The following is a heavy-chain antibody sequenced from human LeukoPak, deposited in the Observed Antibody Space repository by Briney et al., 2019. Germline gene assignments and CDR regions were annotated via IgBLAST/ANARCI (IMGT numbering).Heavy chain of an antibody. Sequence: ASVKVSCKASGYTFTSYGISWVRQAPGQGLEWMGWISAYNGNTNYAQKLQGRVTMTTDTSTSTAYMELRSLRSDDTAVYYCARVRGYGGYDLSGGDYWGQGTLVTVSS. J-gene: IGHJ4*02. CDR1: GYTFTSYG. CDR3: ARVRGYGGYDLSGGDY. CDR2: ISAYNGNT. D-gene: IGHD5-12*01. V-gene: IGHV1-18*01.